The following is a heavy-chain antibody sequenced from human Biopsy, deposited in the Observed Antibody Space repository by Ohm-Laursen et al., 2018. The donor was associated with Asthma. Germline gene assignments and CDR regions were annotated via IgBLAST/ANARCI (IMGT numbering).Heavy chain of an antibody. CDR3: ARTTYGHDGFDP. D-gene: IGHD4-17*01. J-gene: IGHJ5*02. Sequence: GTLSLTCTVSGGSISRDYWSWIRPPPGKGLEWIGYIYYSGSTNYNPSLKSRVSISLDTSKNQFSLSLTSVTAADTAVYYCARTTYGHDGFDPWGQGTLVTVSS. V-gene: IGHV4-59*12. CDR1: GGSISRDY. CDR2: IYYSGST.